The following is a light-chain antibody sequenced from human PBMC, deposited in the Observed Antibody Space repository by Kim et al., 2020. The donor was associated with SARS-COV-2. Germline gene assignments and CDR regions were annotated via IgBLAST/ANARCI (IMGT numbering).Light chain of an antibody. J-gene: IGLJ2*01. CDR3: SSRDSSGNHVG. Sequence: SSELTQDPAVSVALGQTVRISCQGDSLRNYYASWYQQKPGQAPVLVVYDKNNRPSGIPDRFSASSSGNTASLTITGAQAEDEADYHCSSRDSSGNHVGFG. V-gene: IGLV3-19*01. CDR1: SLRNYY. CDR2: DKN.